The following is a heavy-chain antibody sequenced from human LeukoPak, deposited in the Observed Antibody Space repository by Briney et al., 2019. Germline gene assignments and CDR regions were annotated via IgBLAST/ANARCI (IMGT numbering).Heavy chain of an antibody. CDR3: ASYYDILTGYSPADY. CDR1: GGTFSSYA. V-gene: IGHV1-69*04. D-gene: IGHD3-9*01. CDR2: IIPILGIA. Sequence: GASVKVSCKASGGTFSSYAISWVRQAPGQGLEWMGMIIPILGIANYAQKFQGRVTITADKSTSTAYMELSSLRSEDTAVYYCASYYDILTGYSPADYWGQGTLVTVSS. J-gene: IGHJ4*02.